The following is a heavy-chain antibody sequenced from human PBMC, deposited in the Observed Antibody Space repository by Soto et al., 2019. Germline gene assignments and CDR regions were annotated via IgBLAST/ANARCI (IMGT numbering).Heavy chain of an antibody. Sequence: SETLSLTCTVSGGSISSGGYYWSWIRQHPGKGLEWIGHIYYSGSTYYNPSLKSRITISVDTSKNQFSLKLNSVTAADTAVYYCTRVPTALNYNGSGTSYNAGYFYYYYSMDVWGQGTTVTVSS. V-gene: IGHV4-31*03. J-gene: IGHJ6*02. CDR3: TRVPTALNYNGSGTSYNAGYFYYYYSMDV. CDR1: GGSISSGGYY. CDR2: IYYSGST. D-gene: IGHD3-10*01.